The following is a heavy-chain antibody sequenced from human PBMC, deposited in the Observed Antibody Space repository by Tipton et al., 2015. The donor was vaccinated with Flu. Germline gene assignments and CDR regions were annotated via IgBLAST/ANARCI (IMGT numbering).Heavy chain of an antibody. J-gene: IGHJ6*02. CDR3: ARDHPPTITVLGEITDYFGMAV. CDR2: VRQAGSP. Sequence: TLSLTCSVSGDSIASPYFWGWIRQPPGKGLEWIGNVRQAGSPYYNPSLRSRLSISLDRPKNQFSLRLTSVTAADTAVYYCARDHPPTITVLGEITDYFGMAVWGQGTTVTVSS. V-gene: IGHV4-38-2*02. CDR1: GDSIASPYF. D-gene: IGHD3-3*01.